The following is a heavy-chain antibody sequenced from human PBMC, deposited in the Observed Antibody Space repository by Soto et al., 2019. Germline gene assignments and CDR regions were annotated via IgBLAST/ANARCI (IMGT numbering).Heavy chain of an antibody. CDR3: EKSFDY. V-gene: IGHV3-23*01. CDR1: GFTFSSYS. Sequence: PGGSLRLSGAASGFTFSSYSMSWVRQAPWKGLEWVSTISVSGVSTYYADSVKGRFTISRDSSKNTLYLQMNSLRAGDTAVYYCEKSFDYSGQGTLVPVCS. J-gene: IGHJ4*02. CDR2: ISVSGVST.